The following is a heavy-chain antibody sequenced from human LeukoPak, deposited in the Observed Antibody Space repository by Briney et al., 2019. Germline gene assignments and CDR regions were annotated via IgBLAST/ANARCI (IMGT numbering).Heavy chain of an antibody. V-gene: IGHV1-18*01. J-gene: IGHJ6*03. Sequence: ASVNVSCKASGYTFTSYAISWVRQAPGQGLERMGWISAYNGNTNYAQNLQGRVSMTTDTSTSTDYMELRSPRSDDTAVYYCARIYGDYEPKDYYYYYYMDGWGKGTTVTVSS. CDR1: GYTFTSYA. CDR2: ISAYNGNT. CDR3: ARIYGDYEPKDYYYYYYMDG. D-gene: IGHD4-17*01.